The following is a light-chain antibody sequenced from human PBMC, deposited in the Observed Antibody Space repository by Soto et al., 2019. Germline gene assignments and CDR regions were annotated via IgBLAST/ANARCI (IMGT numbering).Light chain of an antibody. CDR2: KAS. V-gene: IGKV1-5*03. CDR1: QTISSW. J-gene: IGKJ1*01. CDR3: QHYNSYSEA. Sequence: SQMTQSRSTLSGSLGERVTMTCRASQTISSWLAWYQQKPGKAPKLLIYKASTLKSGVPSRFSGSGSGTEFTLTISSLQPDDFATYYCQHYNSYSEAFGQGTKVDI.